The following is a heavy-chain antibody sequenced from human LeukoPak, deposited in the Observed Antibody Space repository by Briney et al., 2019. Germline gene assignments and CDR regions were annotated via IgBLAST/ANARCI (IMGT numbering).Heavy chain of an antibody. CDR1: GFTVSSNY. CDR3: ARVTIYSGSIRRGYMDV. V-gene: IGHV3-53*01. CDR2: IYSGGST. J-gene: IGHJ6*03. Sequence: GSLRLSCAASGFTVSSNYMSWVRQAPGKGLEWVSIIYSGGSTYYADSVKGRFTISRDNYKNTLYLQMNSLRAEDTAVYYCARVTIYSGSIRRGYMDVWGKGTTVTVSS. D-gene: IGHD1-26*01.